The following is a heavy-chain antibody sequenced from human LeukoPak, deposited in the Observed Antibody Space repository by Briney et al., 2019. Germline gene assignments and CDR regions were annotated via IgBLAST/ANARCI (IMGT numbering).Heavy chain of an antibody. D-gene: IGHD6-19*01. CDR3: ARHTLRWLPDN. J-gene: IGHJ4*02. Sequence: PSETLSLTCAVSGYSISSGYYWGWIRQPPGKGLEWIGSMYYSGITYYNPSLKSRVTISADTSKNLFSLKLSSVTAADTAVYYCARHTLRWLPDNWGQGTLVTVSS. V-gene: IGHV4-38-2*01. CDR2: MYYSGIT. CDR1: GYSISSGYY.